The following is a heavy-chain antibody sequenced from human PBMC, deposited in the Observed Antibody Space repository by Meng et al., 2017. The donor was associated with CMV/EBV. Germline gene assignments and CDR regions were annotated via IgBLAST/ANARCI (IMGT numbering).Heavy chain of an antibody. Sequence: PSLPCPLSGASSSIYYRCRIRSPAGKGLEGIGRIYTSGSTNYNPSLKSRVTMSVDTPKTQFSLKMSSVTAADTAVYYCARSMVVAGDWFDPWGQGTLVTVSS. J-gene: IGHJ5*02. CDR3: ARSMVVAGDWFDP. D-gene: IGHD2-15*01. CDR1: GASSSIYY. CDR2: IYTSGST. V-gene: IGHV4-4*07.